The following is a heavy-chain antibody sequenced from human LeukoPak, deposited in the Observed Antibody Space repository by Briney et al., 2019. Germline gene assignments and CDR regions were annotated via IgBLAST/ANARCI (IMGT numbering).Heavy chain of an antibody. CDR1: GGSISSGSYY. J-gene: IGHJ5*02. CDR3: ARDRGTGATAAGTVYNWFDP. D-gene: IGHD6-13*01. CDR2: IYTSGST. Sequence: SETLSLTCTVSGGSISSGSYYWSWIRQPAGKGLEWIGRIYTSGSTNYNPSLKSRVTISVDTSKNQFSLKLSSVTAADTAVYYCARDRGTGATAAGTVYNWFDPWGQGTLVTVSS. V-gene: IGHV4-61*02.